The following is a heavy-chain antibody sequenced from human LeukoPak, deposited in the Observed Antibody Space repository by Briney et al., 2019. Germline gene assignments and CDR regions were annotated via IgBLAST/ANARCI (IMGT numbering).Heavy chain of an antibody. Sequence: ASVKVSCKASGGTFSSYAISWVRQAPGQGLEWMGGIIPIFGTANYAQKFQGRVTITADKSTSTAYMELSSLRSEDTAVYYCARGPVFGVVRGYYYYMDVWGQGTMVTVSS. J-gene: IGHJ6*03. V-gene: IGHV1-69*06. D-gene: IGHD3-3*01. CDR3: ARGPVFGVVRGYYYYMDV. CDR1: GGTFSSYA. CDR2: IIPIFGTA.